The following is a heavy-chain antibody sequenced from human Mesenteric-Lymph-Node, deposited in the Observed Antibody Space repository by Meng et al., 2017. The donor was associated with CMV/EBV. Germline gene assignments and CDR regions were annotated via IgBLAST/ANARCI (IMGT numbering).Heavy chain of an antibody. J-gene: IGHJ4*02. D-gene: IGHD3-3*01. V-gene: IGHV3-48*01. CDR2: INSRGTTI. CDR3: ASRVRLRFLEGYFDY. Sequence: GESLKISCVASGFPFSDYEMNWVRQTPGKGLEWLSYINSRGTTIYYADSVKGRFTISRDNSKNTLYLQMNSLRAEDTAVYYCASRVRLRFLEGYFDYWGQGTLVTVSS. CDR1: GFPFSDYE.